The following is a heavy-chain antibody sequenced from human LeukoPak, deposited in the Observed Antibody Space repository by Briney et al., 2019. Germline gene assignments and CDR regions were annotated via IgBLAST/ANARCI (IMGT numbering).Heavy chain of an antibody. Sequence: SETLSLTCTVSGGSISSYYWSWIRQPPGKGLEWIGYIYYSGSTNYNPSLKSRVTISVDTSKNQFSLKLSSVTAADTAVYYCARHAIGGWYFDYWGQGTLVTVSS. CDR3: ARHAIGGWYFDY. J-gene: IGHJ4*02. D-gene: IGHD6-19*01. CDR2: IYYSGST. CDR1: GGSISSYY. V-gene: IGHV4-59*08.